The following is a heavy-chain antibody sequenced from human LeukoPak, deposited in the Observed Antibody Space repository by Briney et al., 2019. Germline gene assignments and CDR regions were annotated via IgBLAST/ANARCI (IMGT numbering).Heavy chain of an antibody. J-gene: IGHJ5*02. CDR3: ATLVVVAPLLFDP. Sequence: ASVKVSCKVSGYTFTSYDINWVRQATGQGLEWVGWMNPNSGNTGYAQKFQGRVTMTRNTSISTAYMELSSLRSEDTAVYYCATLVVVAPLLFDPWGQGTLVTVSS. CDR1: GYTFTSYD. D-gene: IGHD2-15*01. V-gene: IGHV1-8*01. CDR2: MNPNSGNT.